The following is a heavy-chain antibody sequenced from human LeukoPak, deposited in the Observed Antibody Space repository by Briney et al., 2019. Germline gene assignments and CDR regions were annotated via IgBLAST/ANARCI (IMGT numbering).Heavy chain of an antibody. V-gene: IGHV4-39*07. CDR2: IYYSGST. CDR3: ASHPLGYCSGGSCYSGWFDP. CDR1: GGSISRYY. Sequence: PSETLSLTCTVSGGSISRYYWGWIRQPPGKGLEWIGSIYYSGSTYYNPSLKSRVTISVDTSKNQFSLKLSSVTAADTAVYYCASHPLGYCSGGSCYSGWFDPWGQGTLVTVSS. D-gene: IGHD2-15*01. J-gene: IGHJ5*02.